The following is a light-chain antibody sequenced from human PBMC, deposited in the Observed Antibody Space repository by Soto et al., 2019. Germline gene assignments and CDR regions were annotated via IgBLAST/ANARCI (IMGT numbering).Light chain of an antibody. CDR3: QQYASAPLT. J-gene: IGKJ4*01. CDR1: QSVGKNY. Sequence: EIVLTQSLGTLSLSPGERATLSCRASQSVGKNYLAWFQQKPGQAPRLLLYDASSRATGVPDRFSGSGSGTDFTLTISRLEPEDFAVYYCQQYASAPLTFRGGTKVEIK. CDR2: DAS. V-gene: IGKV3-20*01.